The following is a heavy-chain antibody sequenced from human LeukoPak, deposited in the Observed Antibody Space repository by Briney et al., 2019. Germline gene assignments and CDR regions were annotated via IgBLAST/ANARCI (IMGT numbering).Heavy chain of an antibody. Sequence: PGGSLRLSCVASGFIFSDFQMSWIRQAPGKGLEWISYISSSGNTRHYADSVQGRFTSSRDNAKKSLFLQMNSLRAEDTAVYYCARYSGYSYGLYWGQGILVTVSS. J-gene: IGHJ4*02. CDR1: GFIFSDFQ. CDR3: ARYSGYSYGLY. CDR2: ISSSGNTR. V-gene: IGHV3-11*04. D-gene: IGHD5-18*01.